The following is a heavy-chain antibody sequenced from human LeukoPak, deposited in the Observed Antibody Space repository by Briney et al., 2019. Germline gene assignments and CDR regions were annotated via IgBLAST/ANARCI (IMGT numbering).Heavy chain of an antibody. V-gene: IGHV3-23*01. D-gene: IGHD3-10*02. CDR2: ISTGGGTI. CDR3: ARGITVPDY. CDR1: GFTFSRYA. J-gene: IGHJ4*02. Sequence: PGGSLRLSCAASGFTFSRYAMHWVRQAPGKGLDWVSSISTGGGTIWYADSVKGRLTISRDNSKNTLYLQMSSLRAEDTALYYCARGITVPDYWGQGTLVTVSS.